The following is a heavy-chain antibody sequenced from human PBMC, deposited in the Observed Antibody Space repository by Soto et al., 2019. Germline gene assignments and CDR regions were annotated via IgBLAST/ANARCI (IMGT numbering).Heavy chain of an antibody. CDR2: IWYDGSTK. CDR1: GFTFSSYG. CDR3: ARARNSSSWYQPDYYYYMDV. V-gene: IGHV3-33*01. J-gene: IGHJ6*03. Sequence: QVQLVESGGGVVQPGRSLRLSCAASGFTFSSYGMHWVRQAPGKGLEWVAVIWYDGSTKYYADSVKGRFTISRDNSKNTLYLQMNSLRAEDTAVYYCARARNSSSWYQPDYYYYMDVWGKGTTVTVSS. D-gene: IGHD6-13*01.